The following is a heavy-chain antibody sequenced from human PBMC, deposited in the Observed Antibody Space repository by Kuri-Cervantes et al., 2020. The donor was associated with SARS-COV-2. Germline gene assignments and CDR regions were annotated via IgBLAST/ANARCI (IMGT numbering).Heavy chain of an antibody. J-gene: IGHJ4*02. D-gene: IGHD6-13*01. CDR2: ISSNGGST. CDR1: GFTFSSYA. V-gene: IGHV3-64*01. Sequence: GESLKISCAASGFTFSSYAMHWVRQAPGKGLEYVSAISSNGGSTYYANSVKGRFTISRDNSKNTLYLQMNSLRAEDTAVYYCANWRRRIAAAGPFDYWGQGTLVTVSS. CDR3: ANWRRRIAAAGPFDY.